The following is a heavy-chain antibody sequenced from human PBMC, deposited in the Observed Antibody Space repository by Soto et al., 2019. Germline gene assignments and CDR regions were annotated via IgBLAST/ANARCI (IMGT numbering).Heavy chain of an antibody. J-gene: IGHJ4*02. CDR1: GFTFSKYD. D-gene: IGHD3-22*01. Sequence: EVQLLESGGGLVQTGGPLRLSCEASGFTFSKYDMTWVRQAPGKGLDWVSTISGSGASTYYADSVKGRFTISRDNSKNTVYLQMNSLRVEDTSVYYCANRNYYAKSGYTYPYFDFWGQGSLVTVSS. CDR3: ANRNYYAKSGYTYPYFDF. V-gene: IGHV3-23*01. CDR2: ISGSGAST.